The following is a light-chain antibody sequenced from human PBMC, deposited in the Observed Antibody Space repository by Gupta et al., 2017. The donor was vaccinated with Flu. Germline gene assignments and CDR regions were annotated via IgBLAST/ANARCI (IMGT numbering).Light chain of an antibody. CDR3: GSYQFSSGLL. V-gene: IGLV2-14*01. Sequence: CTGIGPTNYVSWYQQLPGRAPQLILYEVMYRPSGISDRFSGSKYADRASLTISGLRTDDEGKYYCGSYQFSSGLLFGGGTTVTVL. J-gene: IGLJ2*01. CDR2: EVM. CDR1: CTGIGPTNY.